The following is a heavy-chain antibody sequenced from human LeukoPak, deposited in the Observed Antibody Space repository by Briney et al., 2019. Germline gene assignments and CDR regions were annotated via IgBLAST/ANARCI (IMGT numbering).Heavy chain of an antibody. D-gene: IGHD3-10*01. CDR3: ARHKGMVRGVSRNWFDP. J-gene: IGHJ5*02. Sequence: SETLSPTCTLSGGSLSSSRDYCGWIRHPPGKGLEGTGRNYYSGNTTYEQSLQSRVTITADTSKNQSSLKLRCVTAADTAVYYCARHKGMVRGVSRNWFDPWGQGTLVTVSS. CDR2: NYYSGNT. CDR1: GGSLSSSRDY. V-gene: IGHV4-39*01.